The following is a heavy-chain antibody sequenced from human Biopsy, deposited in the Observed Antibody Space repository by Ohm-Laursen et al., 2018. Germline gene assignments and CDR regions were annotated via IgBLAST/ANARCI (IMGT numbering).Heavy chain of an antibody. CDR1: GYTFTAFS. V-gene: IGHV1-2*02. Sequence: ASVKVSCNPSGYTFTAFSVHWLRQAPGQGLEWMGWINPKSGDTDYPQNFQGRVSMTRDTSISTAYMDLNRLRSDDTAIYYCARGRRHCSGTCSRWYFDLWGRGTLVTVSS. D-gene: IGHD2-2*01. J-gene: IGHJ2*01. CDR3: ARGRRHCSGTCSRWYFDL. CDR2: INPKSGDT.